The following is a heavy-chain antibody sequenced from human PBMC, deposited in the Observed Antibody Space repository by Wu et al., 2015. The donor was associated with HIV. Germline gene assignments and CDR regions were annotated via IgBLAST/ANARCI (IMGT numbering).Heavy chain of an antibody. CDR2: INPNSGGT. Sequence: QVQLVQSGAEVKKPGASVKVSCKASGYTFTGYYMHWVRQAPGQGLEWMGWINPNSGGTNYAQKFQGRVTMTRDTSISTAYMELSRLRSDDTAVYYCARDPGDYDILTGYYIVRYFDYWGQGTLVTVSS. V-gene: IGHV1-2*02. J-gene: IGHJ4*02. D-gene: IGHD3-9*01. CDR1: GYTFTGYY. CDR3: ARDPGDYDILTGYYIVRYFDY.